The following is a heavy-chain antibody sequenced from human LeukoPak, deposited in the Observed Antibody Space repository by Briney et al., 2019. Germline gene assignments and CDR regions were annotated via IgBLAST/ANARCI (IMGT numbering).Heavy chain of an antibody. J-gene: IGHJ4*02. CDR3: VSSSGKPDY. V-gene: IGHV3-74*01. D-gene: IGHD3-10*01. CDR1: GFIFSTNW. CDR2: INSDGSGP. Sequence: PGGSLRLSCAASGFIFSTNWMHWVRQAPGKGLVWVSRINSDGSGPTYADSVKGRFTTSRDNAKNTLYLQMNSLRGEDTAVYYCVSSSGKPDYWGQGTLVTVSS.